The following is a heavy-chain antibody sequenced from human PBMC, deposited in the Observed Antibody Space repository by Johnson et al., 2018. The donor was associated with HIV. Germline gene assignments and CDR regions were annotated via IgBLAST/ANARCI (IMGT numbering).Heavy chain of an antibody. CDR3: ARGYCGSGSRVFDI. V-gene: IGHV3-9*01. Sequence: EVQLVESGGGLVQPGRSLRLSCAASGFSFDDYAMHWVRQAPGKGLEWVSGISWNSGSIGYADSVKGRFTISRDNAKNSLYLQMNSLRAEDTALYYCARGYCGSGSRVFDIWGQGTRVTVSS. CDR2: ISWNSGSI. J-gene: IGHJ3*02. D-gene: IGHD3-10*01. CDR1: GFSFDDYA.